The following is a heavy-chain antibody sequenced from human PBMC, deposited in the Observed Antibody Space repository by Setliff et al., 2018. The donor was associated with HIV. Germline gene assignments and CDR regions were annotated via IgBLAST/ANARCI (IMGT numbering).Heavy chain of an antibody. CDR3: ARDKDMTVAFDL. CDR1: GFNFTSYS. D-gene: IGHD3-22*01. Sequence: GESLKISCVASGFNFTSYSMNWVRQAPGKGLEWVSSISSSGNYMFYADSVKGRFTISRDNAGNSLSLLMNSLRAEDTAVYFCARDKDMTVAFDLWGQGTPVTVS. V-gene: IGHV3-21*01. CDR2: ISSSGNYM. J-gene: IGHJ4*02.